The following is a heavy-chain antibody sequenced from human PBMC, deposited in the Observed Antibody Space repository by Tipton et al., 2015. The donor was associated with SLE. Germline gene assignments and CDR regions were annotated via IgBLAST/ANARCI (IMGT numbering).Heavy chain of an antibody. J-gene: IGHJ2*01. Sequence: TLSLTCTVSGGSISSYYWSWIRQPPGKGLEWIGYIYYSGSTNYNPSLKSRVTISVDTSKNQSSLKLSSVTAADTAVYYCARDPGNDQDYWYFDLWGRGTLVTVSS. CDR3: ARDPGNDQDYWYFDL. V-gene: IGHV4-59*01. CDR2: IYYSGST. CDR1: GGSISSYY. D-gene: IGHD3-10*01.